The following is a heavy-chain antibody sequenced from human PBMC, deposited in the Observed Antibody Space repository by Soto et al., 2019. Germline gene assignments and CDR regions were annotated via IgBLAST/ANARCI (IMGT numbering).Heavy chain of an antibody. J-gene: IGHJ4*02. V-gene: IGHV4-59*12. CDR1: GGSISSYY. CDR3: AREGRGYSGYDLYYFDY. CDR2: IYYSGST. Sequence: PSETLSLTCTVSGGSISSYYWSWIRQPPGKGLEWIGYIYYSGSTNYNPSLKSRVTISVDTSKNQFSLKLSSVTAADTAVYYCAREGRGYSGYDLYYFDYWGQGTLVTVS. D-gene: IGHD5-12*01.